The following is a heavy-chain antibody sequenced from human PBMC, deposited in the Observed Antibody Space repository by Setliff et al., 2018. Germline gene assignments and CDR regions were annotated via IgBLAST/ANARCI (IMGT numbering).Heavy chain of an antibody. V-gene: IGHV4-31*03. CDR1: GGSISSGGYY. CDR2: IYYSGST. Sequence: SETLSLTCTVSGGSISSGGYYWSWIRQHPGKGLEWIGYIYYSGSTYYNPSLKGRVTISIDTSKNQISLKLSSLTAADTAVYYCARDRRDYIGAGSSEIDYYYYYYMDVWGKGTTVTVSS. J-gene: IGHJ6*03. CDR3: ARDRRDYIGAGSSEIDYYYYYYMDV. D-gene: IGHD3-10*01.